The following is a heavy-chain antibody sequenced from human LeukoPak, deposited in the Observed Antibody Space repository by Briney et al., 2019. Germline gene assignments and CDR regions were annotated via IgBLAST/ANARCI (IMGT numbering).Heavy chain of an antibody. D-gene: IGHD5/OR15-5a*01. Sequence: GRSLRLSCAAYGFTFSSYAMHWARQAPGKGLEWVAVISYDGSNKYYADSVKGRFTISRDNSKNTLYLQMNSLRAEDTAVYYCAKDGLYSVYGLFYYGMDVWGQGTTVTVSS. V-gene: IGHV3-30*18. CDR3: AKDGLYSVYGLFYYGMDV. J-gene: IGHJ6*02. CDR2: ISYDGSNK. CDR1: GFTFSSYA.